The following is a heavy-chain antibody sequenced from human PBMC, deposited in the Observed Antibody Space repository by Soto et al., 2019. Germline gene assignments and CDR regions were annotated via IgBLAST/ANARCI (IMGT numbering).Heavy chain of an antibody. Sequence: QVQLVQSGAEVKKPGASVKVSCKASGFTFTNYFFHWVRQAPRLGLEWMGIISPYDGSTNYVQSLQRRVTVTSHTSTSTVYMELSRLISEDTGVYYCAGGDGRGRSGFYYCCGMDVGGHGTTVTVCS. J-gene: IGHJ6*02. V-gene: IGHV1-46*01. CDR2: ISPYDGST. CDR1: GFTFTNYF. CDR3: AGGDGRGRSGFYYCCGMDV. D-gene: IGHD1-26*01.